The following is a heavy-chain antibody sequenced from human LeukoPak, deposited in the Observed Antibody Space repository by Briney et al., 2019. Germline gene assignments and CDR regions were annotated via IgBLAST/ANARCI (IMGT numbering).Heavy chain of an antibody. CDR1: GFTFDDYG. Sequence: PGGSLRLSCAAPGFTFDDYGMSWVRQAPGKGLEWVSGINWNGGSTGYADSVKGRFTISRDNAKNSLYLQMNSLRAEDTALYYCARDLVVITGGAFDIWGQGTMVTVSS. CDR3: ARDLVVITGGAFDI. V-gene: IGHV3-20*04. CDR2: INWNGGST. D-gene: IGHD3-22*01. J-gene: IGHJ3*02.